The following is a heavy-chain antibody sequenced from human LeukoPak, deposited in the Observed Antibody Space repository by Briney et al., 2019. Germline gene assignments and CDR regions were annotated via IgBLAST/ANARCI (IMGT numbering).Heavy chain of an antibody. Sequence: PGGSLRLSCAASGFTFSSYWMSWVRQAPGKGLEWVANIKQDGSEKYYVDSVKGRFTISRDNAKNSLYLQMNSLRAEDTAVYYCARVDGSGSYYKSYYYYYMDVWGKGTTVTVSS. CDR3: ARVDGSGSYYKSYYYYYMDV. CDR2: IKQDGSEK. J-gene: IGHJ6*03. CDR1: GFTFSSYW. D-gene: IGHD3-10*01. V-gene: IGHV3-7*01.